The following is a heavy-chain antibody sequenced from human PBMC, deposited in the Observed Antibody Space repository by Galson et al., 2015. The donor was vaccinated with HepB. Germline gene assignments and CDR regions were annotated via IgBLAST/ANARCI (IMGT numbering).Heavy chain of an antibody. J-gene: IGHJ5*02. D-gene: IGHD2-15*01. Sequence: KVSCKASGYTFTSYDINWVRQATGQGLEWMGWMNPNSGNTGYAQKFQGRVTMTRNTSISTAYMELSSLRSEDTAVYYCARLGYCSGGSCYLEFWGSWFDPWGQGTLVTVSS. V-gene: IGHV1-8*01. CDR3: ARLGYCSGGSCYLEFWGSWFDP. CDR1: GYTFTSYD. CDR2: MNPNSGNT.